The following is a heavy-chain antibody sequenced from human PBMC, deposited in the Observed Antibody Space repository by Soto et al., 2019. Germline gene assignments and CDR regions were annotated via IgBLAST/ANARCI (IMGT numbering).Heavy chain of an antibody. V-gene: IGHV1-2*04. Sequence: ASVKVSCKASGYTFTGYYMHCVRQAPGQGLEWMGWINPNSGGTNYAQKFQGWVTMTRDTSISTAYMELSRLRSDDTAVYYCARGYNWNFGNYYYGMDVWGQGTTVTVSS. CDR2: INPNSGGT. J-gene: IGHJ6*02. D-gene: IGHD1-7*01. CDR3: ARGYNWNFGNYYYGMDV. CDR1: GYTFTGYY.